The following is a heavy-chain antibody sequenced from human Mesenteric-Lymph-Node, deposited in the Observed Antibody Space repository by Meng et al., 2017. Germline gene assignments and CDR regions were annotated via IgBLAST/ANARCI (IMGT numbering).Heavy chain of an antibody. D-gene: IGHD3-22*01. CDR2: ISSSSSYI. V-gene: IGHV3-21*04. J-gene: IGHJ4*02. CDR1: GFTFSSYS. CDR3: AKRLDSSDYGRCFDY. Sequence: GESLKISCAASGFTFSSYSMNWVRQAPGKGLEWVSSISSSSSYIYYADSVKGRFTISRDNAKNSLYLQMNSLRAEDTAVYYCAKRLDSSDYGRCFDYWGQGALVTVSS.